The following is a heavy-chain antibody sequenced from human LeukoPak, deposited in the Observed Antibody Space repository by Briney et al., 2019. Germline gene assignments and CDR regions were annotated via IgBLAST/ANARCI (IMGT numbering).Heavy chain of an antibody. CDR1: GYTLTELS. CDR3: ARDRIYVDSQTDDAFDI. V-gene: IGHV1-18*01. CDR2: ISAYNGNT. Sequence: ASVKVSCKVSGYTLTELSMHWVRQAPGQGLEWMGWISAYNGNTNYAQKLQGRVTMTTDTSTSTAYMELRSLRSDDTAVYYCARDRIYVDSQTDDAFDIWGQGTMVTVSS. J-gene: IGHJ3*02. D-gene: IGHD3-16*01.